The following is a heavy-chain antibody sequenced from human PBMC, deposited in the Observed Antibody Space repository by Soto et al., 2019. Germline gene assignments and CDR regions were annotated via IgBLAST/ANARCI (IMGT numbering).Heavy chain of an antibody. V-gene: IGHV1-18*01. CDR3: ARHRITGTTPWNFDY. J-gene: IGHJ4*02. Sequence: GASVKVSCKASGYTFTSYGISWVRQAPGQGLEWMGWISAYNGNTNYAQKLQGRVTMTTDTSTSTVYMELRSLRSDDTAVYYCARHRITGTTPWNFDYWGQGTLVTVSS. D-gene: IGHD1-20*01. CDR2: ISAYNGNT. CDR1: GYTFTSYG.